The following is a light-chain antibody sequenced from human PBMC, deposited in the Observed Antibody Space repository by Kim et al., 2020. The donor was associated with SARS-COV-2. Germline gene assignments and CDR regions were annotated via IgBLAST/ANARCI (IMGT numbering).Light chain of an antibody. Sequence: DIQMTQSPSSLCASLGDRVTITCRASQAISSYLNWYHQKPGQAPKLLIYAASSLQSGVSSRFSGSQSGTDFTLTISSLQPEDFATYYCQQSYTAPYTFGQGTKLEI. CDR2: AAS. V-gene: IGKV1-39*01. CDR1: QAISSY. J-gene: IGKJ2*01. CDR3: QQSYTAPYT.